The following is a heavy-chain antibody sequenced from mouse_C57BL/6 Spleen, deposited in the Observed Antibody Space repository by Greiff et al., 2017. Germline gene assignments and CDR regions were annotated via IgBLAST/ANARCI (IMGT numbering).Heavy chain of an antibody. V-gene: IGHV1-50*01. CDR3: ARSHYGNFHWYFDV. Sequence: QVQLQQPGAELVKPGASVKLSCKASGYTFTSYWMQWVKQRPGQGLEWIGEIDPSDSYTNYNQKFKGKATLTVDTSSSTAYMQLSSLTSEDSAVYYCARSHYGNFHWYFDVWGTGTTVTVSS. J-gene: IGHJ1*03. CDR2: IDPSDSYT. CDR1: GYTFTSYW. D-gene: IGHD2-1*01.